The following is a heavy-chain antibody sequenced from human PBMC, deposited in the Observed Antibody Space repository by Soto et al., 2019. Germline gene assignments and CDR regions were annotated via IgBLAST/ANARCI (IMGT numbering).Heavy chain of an antibody. J-gene: IGHJ4*02. V-gene: IGHV4-31*03. Sequence: QVQLQESDPGLVKPSQTLSLTCTVSGDSLSRGGYYWSWIRQHPGKGLEWIGYIYFSGSAYYNPSLKSRVTMSIDTSKNQFSLRLTSLTAADTAVYYCAKSSVRGIKHSWGQGTLAIVSS. CDR1: GDSLSRGGYY. CDR2: IYFSGSA. D-gene: IGHD3-10*01. CDR3: AKSSVRGIKHS.